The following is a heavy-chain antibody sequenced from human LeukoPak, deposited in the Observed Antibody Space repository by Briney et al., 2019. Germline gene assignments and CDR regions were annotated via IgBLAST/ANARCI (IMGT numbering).Heavy chain of an antibody. CDR1: GYSFTSYW. Sequence: PGESLKISCKGSGYSFTSYWIGWVRQMPGKGLEWMGIIYPGDSGTRYSPSFQGQVTISADKSISTAYLQWSSLKASDTAMYYCATAYYYGSGSYYRKDYYYYYGMDVWGQGTTVTVSS. CDR2: IYPGDSGT. D-gene: IGHD3-10*01. J-gene: IGHJ6*02. V-gene: IGHV5-51*01. CDR3: ATAYYYGSGSYYRKDYYYYYGMDV.